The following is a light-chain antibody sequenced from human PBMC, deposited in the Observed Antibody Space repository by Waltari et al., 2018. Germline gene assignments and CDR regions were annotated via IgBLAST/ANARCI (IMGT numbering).Light chain of an antibody. V-gene: IGKV1-39*01. CDR3: QQSYSAPPT. J-gene: IGKJ5*01. Sequence: DIQMTQPPSSLSASVGDRVTITCRPSQSIRTYLNWYQQKPGKAPKLLIYSASTLQSGVPSRFSGSGSGTDFTLTISSLQPEDFATYFCQQSYSAPPTFGQGTRLDIK. CDR1: QSIRTY. CDR2: SAS.